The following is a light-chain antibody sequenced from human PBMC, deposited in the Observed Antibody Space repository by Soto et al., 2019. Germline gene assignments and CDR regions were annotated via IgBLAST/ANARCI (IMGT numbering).Light chain of an antibody. Sequence: DIQLTQSPSFLSASVGDRVTFTCRASQGIRTFSAWYQQRPGKAPKLLIHTASTLQSGVPSRFSGSGSGTEFTLPISSVQPEDSATYYCQQLISYPITFGQGTRLEI. CDR2: TAS. CDR3: QQLISYPIT. CDR1: QGIRTF. J-gene: IGKJ5*01. V-gene: IGKV1-9*01.